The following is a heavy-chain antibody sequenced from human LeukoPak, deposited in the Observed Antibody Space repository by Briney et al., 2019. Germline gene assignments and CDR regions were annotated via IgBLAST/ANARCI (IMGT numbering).Heavy chain of an antibody. CDR1: GYTFTSYG. CDR2: ISAYNGNT. J-gene: IGHJ6*02. D-gene: IGHD3-10*01. CDR3: ARVRFGELLRYYYYYGMDV. Sequence: EASVKVSCKASGYTFTSYGISWVRQAPGQGLEWRGWISAYNGNTNYAQKLQGRVTMTTDTSTSTAYMELRSLRSDDTAVYYCARVRFGELLRYYYYYGMDVWGQGTTVTVSS. V-gene: IGHV1-18*01.